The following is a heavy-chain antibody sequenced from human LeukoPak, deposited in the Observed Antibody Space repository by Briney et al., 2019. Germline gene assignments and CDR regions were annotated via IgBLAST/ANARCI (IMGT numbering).Heavy chain of an antibody. CDR1: GFTFSSYE. D-gene: IGHD3-22*01. Sequence: GGSLRLSCAASGFTFSSYEMNWVRQAPGKGLEWVSYISSSGSTIYYADSVKGRFTISRDNSKNTLYLQMNSLRAEDTAVYYCAKNPPADSSGYYYFGNALRGYYYYYMDVWGKGTTVTVSS. CDR3: AKNPPADSSGYYYFGNALRGYYYYYMDV. J-gene: IGHJ6*03. CDR2: ISSSGSTI. V-gene: IGHV3-48*03.